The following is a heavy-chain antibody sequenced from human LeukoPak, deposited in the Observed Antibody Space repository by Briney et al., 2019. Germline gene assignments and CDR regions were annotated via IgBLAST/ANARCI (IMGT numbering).Heavy chain of an antibody. D-gene: IGHD6-6*01. Sequence: ASVKVSCKASGYTFTSYYMHWVRQAPGQGLEWMGIINPSGGSTSYAQKFQGRVTMTRDMSTSTVYMELSSLRSEDTAVYYCARLRSSSFYYYYMDVWGKGTTVTVSS. J-gene: IGHJ6*03. CDR2: INPSGGST. V-gene: IGHV1-46*01. CDR3: ARLRSSSFYYYYMDV. CDR1: GYTFTSYY.